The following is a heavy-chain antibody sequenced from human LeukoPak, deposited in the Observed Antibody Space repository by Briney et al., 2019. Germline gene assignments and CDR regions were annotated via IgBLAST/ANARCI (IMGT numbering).Heavy chain of an antibody. Sequence: GGSLRLSCAASGFTFSSYWMSWVRQAPGKGLEWVANIKQDGSEKYYVDSVKGRFTISRDNAKNSLYMQMNSLRAEDTAVYYCARDEWYSSGWEDYWGQGTLVTVSS. J-gene: IGHJ4*02. D-gene: IGHD6-19*01. V-gene: IGHV3-7*01. CDR2: IKQDGSEK. CDR3: ARDEWYSSGWEDY. CDR1: GFTFSSYW.